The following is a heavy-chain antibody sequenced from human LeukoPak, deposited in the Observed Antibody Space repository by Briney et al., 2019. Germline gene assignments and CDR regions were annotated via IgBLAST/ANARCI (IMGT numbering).Heavy chain of an antibody. Sequence: GGSLRLSCAASGFTFSSYWMSWVRQAPGKGLEWVANIKHDGSEKYHVDSVKGRFTSSRDNAKNSLYLQMNSLRAEDTAVYYCATDRSARGAINYWGQGTLVTVSS. D-gene: IGHD3-10*01. CDR2: IKHDGSEK. V-gene: IGHV3-7*01. J-gene: IGHJ4*02. CDR1: GFTFSSYW. CDR3: ATDRSARGAINY.